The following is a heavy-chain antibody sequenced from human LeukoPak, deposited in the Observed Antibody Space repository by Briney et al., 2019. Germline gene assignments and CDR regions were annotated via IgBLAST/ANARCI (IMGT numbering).Heavy chain of an antibody. J-gene: IGHJ4*02. Sequence: GGSLRLSCAASGFAFSSFAMSRVRQAPGKGLEWVSYISSGDSTIYYADSVKGRFTISRDNAKNSLYLQMNSLRAEDTAVYYCARVGAVRRRYFDYWGQGTLVTVSS. CDR2: ISSGDSTI. D-gene: IGHD6-19*01. V-gene: IGHV3-48*03. CDR1: GFAFSSFA. CDR3: ARVGAVRRRYFDY.